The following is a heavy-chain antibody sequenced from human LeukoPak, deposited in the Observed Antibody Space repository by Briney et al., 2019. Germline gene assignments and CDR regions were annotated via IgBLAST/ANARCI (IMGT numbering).Heavy chain of an antibody. J-gene: IGHJ4*02. CDR1: GGSISSGTYY. Sequence: PSETLSLTCTLSGGSISSGTYYWSWIRQPAGTGLEWIGHIYASGSTNYNPSLKSRVTISVDTSKNQFSLKLSSVTAADTAVYYCARHGAVVATFFDYWGQGTLVTVSS. CDR2: IYASGST. CDR3: ARHGAVVATFFDY. V-gene: IGHV4-61*09. D-gene: IGHD2-15*01.